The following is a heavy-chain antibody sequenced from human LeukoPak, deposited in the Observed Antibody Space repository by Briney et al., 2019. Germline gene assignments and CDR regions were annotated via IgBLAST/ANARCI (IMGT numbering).Heavy chain of an antibody. CDR2: IYYTGST. Sequence: SETLSLTCTVSGGSISSYYWSWIRQPPGKGLEWIGYIYYTGSTNYNPSLKSRVTISVDTSKNQFSLKLSSVTAADTAVYYCARVREGYYYYMDVWGKGTTVTVSS. CDR3: ARVREGYYYYMDV. J-gene: IGHJ6*03. V-gene: IGHV4-59*01. D-gene: IGHD1-26*01. CDR1: GGSISSYY.